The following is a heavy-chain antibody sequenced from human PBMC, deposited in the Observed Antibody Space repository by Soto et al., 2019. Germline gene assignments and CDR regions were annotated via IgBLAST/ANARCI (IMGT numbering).Heavy chain of an antibody. CDR1: GGSFSGYY. D-gene: IGHD3-10*01. J-gene: IGHJ6*03. CDR2: INHSGST. Sequence: SETLSLTCAVYGGSFSGYYWSWIRQPPGKGLEWIGEINHSGSTNYNPSLKSRVTISVDTSKNQFSLKLSSVTAADTAVYYRARFRDGSGSYYNNYYYYYMDVWGKGTTVTVSS. V-gene: IGHV4-34*01. CDR3: ARFRDGSGSYYNNYYYYYMDV.